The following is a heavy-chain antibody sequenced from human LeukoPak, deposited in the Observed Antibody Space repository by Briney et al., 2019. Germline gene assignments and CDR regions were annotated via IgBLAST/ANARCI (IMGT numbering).Heavy chain of an antibody. J-gene: IGHJ5*01. CDR2: IYYSGST. D-gene: IGHD3-3*02. CDR1: GGSISSSSYY. CDR3: ARVGGHFDWFRS. V-gene: IGHV4-39*07. Sequence: SETLSLTCTVSGGSISSSSYYWGWIRQPPGKGLEWIGSIYYSGSTYYNPSLKSRVTISVETSKNQFSLKLSSVTAADTAVYYCARVGGHFDWFRSWGQGTLVTVDS.